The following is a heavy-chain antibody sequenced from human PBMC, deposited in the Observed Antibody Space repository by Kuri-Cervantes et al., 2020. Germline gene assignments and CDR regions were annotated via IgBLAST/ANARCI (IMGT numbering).Heavy chain of an antibody. Sequence: SETLSLTCTVSGGSVSSGSYYWSWIRQPPGKGLEWIGYIYYRGNTNYSPSLKSRVTISVDTSKNQFSLKLSSATAADTAVYYCARDVRWGEGYNWFDPWGQGTLVTVSS. CDR2: IYYRGNT. CDR3: ARDVRWGEGYNWFDP. V-gene: IGHV4-61*01. J-gene: IGHJ5*02. D-gene: IGHD3-10*01. CDR1: GGSVSSGSYY.